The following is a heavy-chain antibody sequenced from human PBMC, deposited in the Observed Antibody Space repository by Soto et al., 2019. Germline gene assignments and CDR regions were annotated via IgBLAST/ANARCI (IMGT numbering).Heavy chain of an antibody. Sequence: PGGSLRLSCASSVFTFNRYGIHCVRHPPGKWLEWVAFISYSGTTKYYTDSVKGRFTIARDNSKNTVSLQMTSLSANDTALYYCAKDSMNIGVSTFAVNFGVPKTWGQGTLVIVSS. D-gene: IGHD3-3*01. CDR3: AKDSMNIGVSTFAVNFGVPKT. CDR1: VFTFNRYG. J-gene: IGHJ5*02. V-gene: IGHV3-30*18. CDR2: ISYSGTTK.